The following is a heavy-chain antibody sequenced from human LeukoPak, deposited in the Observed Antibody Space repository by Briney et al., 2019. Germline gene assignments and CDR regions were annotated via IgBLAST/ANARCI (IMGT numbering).Heavy chain of an antibody. D-gene: IGHD2-15*01. J-gene: IGHJ4*02. CDR2: IYRGVT. Sequence: PGGSLRLSCAVSGFNAGYNYISWVRQAPGKGLEWVSVIYRGVTYYADSVKGRFTISRDDSKNSVFLQMNRLRADDTAVYFCASYYCSSGSCYFDTWGQGTLVAVSS. V-gene: IGHV3-53*01. CDR3: ASYYCSSGSCYFDT. CDR1: GFNAGYNY.